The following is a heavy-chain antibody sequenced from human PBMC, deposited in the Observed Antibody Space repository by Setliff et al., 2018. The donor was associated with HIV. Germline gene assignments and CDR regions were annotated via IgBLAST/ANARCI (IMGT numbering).Heavy chain of an antibody. J-gene: IGHJ4*02. D-gene: IGHD3-3*01. Sequence: SETLSLTCAGSGYSISTAYYWGWIRQPPGKGLAWIGSVYHSGTTYYNPSLKSRVTISVDMSNNQFSLKVTSVTAADTAVYYCMRGRSITIFGVAYFDFWGQGTQVTVSS. CDR2: VYHSGTT. V-gene: IGHV4-38-2*01. CDR3: MRGRSITIFGVAYFDF. CDR1: GYSISTAYY.